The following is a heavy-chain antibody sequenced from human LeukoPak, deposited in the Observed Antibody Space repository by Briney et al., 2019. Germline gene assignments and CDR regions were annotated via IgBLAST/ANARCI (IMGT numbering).Heavy chain of an antibody. CDR3: ARGFGELLWPNYYYYGMDV. CDR2: ISSSGSTI. Sequence: GGSLRLSCAASGFTFSSYEMNWVRQAPGKGLEWVSYISSSGSTIYYADSVKGRFTISRDNAKNSLYLQMNSLRAEDTAVYYSARGFGELLWPNYYYYGMDVWGKGTTVTVSS. V-gene: IGHV3-48*03. CDR1: GFTFSSYE. J-gene: IGHJ6*04. D-gene: IGHD3-10*01.